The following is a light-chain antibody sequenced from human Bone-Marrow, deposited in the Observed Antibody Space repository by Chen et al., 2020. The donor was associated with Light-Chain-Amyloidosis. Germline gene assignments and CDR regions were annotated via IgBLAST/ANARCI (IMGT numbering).Light chain of an antibody. CDR3: MQALQIPHT. CDR1: QSLLHSSGYNS. Sequence: DIVLTQSPLSLPVTPGEPASISCRSSQSLLHSSGYNSLDWYLQKPGQSPQLLIYLSSTRASGVPDRFSDSGSGTDFTLKISRVEAEDVGVYYCMQALQIPHTFGQGTKLEIK. J-gene: IGKJ2*01. V-gene: IGKV2-28*01. CDR2: LSS.